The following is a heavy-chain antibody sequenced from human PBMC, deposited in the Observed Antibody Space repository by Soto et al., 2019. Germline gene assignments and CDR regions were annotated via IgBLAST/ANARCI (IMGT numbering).Heavy chain of an antibody. CDR2: IDSDGSRI. CDR3: VRTSLVVAVATREDF. V-gene: IGHV3-74*01. Sequence: EVQLLESGGGLVQPGESLRLSCAASGFTFSNYWMHWVRQAPGKGLVWVSRIDSDGSRITYADFVKGRFTISRDNAKNTVYLHMNSLTAEDTAVYYCVRTSLVVAVATREDFWGQGNLVTVSS. J-gene: IGHJ4*02. D-gene: IGHD2-15*01. CDR1: GFTFSNYW.